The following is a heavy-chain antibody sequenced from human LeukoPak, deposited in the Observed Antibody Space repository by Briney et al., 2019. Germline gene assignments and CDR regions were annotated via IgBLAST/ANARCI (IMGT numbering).Heavy chain of an antibody. Sequence: SETLSLTCAVYGGSFSGYYWSWIRQPPGKGPEWIGEINHSGSTNYNPSLKSRVTISVDTSKNQFSLKLSSVTAADTAVYYCASCSARPKSFVDVWGKGTTVTVSS. J-gene: IGHJ6*04. D-gene: IGHD2-15*01. CDR3: ASCSARPKSFVDV. V-gene: IGHV4-34*01. CDR1: GGSFSGYY. CDR2: INHSGST.